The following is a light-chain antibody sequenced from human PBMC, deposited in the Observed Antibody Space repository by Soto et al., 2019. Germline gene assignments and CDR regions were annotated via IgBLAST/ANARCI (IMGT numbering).Light chain of an antibody. Sequence: DIQMTQSPSTLSASVGDRVTITCRASQSISTWLAWYQQKPGKAPKLLIYKASSVESGVPSRFSGSGSGTECTRIISSLQPDDFAAYYCQQYINRWTFGQGTQVEIK. CDR3: QQYINRWT. CDR1: QSISTW. V-gene: IGKV1-5*03. J-gene: IGKJ1*01. CDR2: KAS.